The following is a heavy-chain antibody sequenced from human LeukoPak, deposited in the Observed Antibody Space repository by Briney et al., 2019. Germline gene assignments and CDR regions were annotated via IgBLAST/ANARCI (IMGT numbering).Heavy chain of an antibody. J-gene: IGHJ6*01. CDR2: IYYTGST. Sequence: PSETLSLTCTVSGGSISTYYCTWIRQPPGKGLEWIGHIYYTGSTEYNPSLKSRVTILADTSKNQFSRNLTSVTAADTAVYYCARDRWEGYDILTGNFYHYGMDVWGQGTTVTVSS. CDR1: GGSISTYY. V-gene: IGHV4-59*01. D-gene: IGHD3-9*01. CDR3: ARDRWEGYDILTGNFYHYGMDV.